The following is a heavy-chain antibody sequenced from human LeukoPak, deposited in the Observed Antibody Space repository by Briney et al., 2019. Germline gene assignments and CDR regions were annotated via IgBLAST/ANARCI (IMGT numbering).Heavy chain of an antibody. CDR1: GFTFSSYG. Sequence: GRSLRLSCAASGFTFSSYGMHWVRQAPGKGLEWVAVISYDGSNKYYADSVKGRFTISRDNSKNTLYLQMNSLRAEDTAMYYCAITVTTSLVGYWGQGTLVTVS. V-gene: IGHV3-30*03. D-gene: IGHD4-17*01. CDR2: ISYDGSNK. J-gene: IGHJ4*02. CDR3: AITVTTSLVGY.